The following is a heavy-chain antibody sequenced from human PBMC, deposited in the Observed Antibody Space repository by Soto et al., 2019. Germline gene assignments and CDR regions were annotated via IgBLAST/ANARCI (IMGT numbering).Heavy chain of an antibody. D-gene: IGHD2-2*01. J-gene: IGHJ6*03. CDR3: ARDGAADIVVVPAALSYYYYYMDV. V-gene: IGHV1-18*01. CDR1: GYSFTSYG. CDR2: ITAFNGDT. Sequence: ASVKVSCKASGYSFTSYGISWVRQAPGQGLEWMGWITAFNGDTSYAQKFQGRVTMTRDTSTSTVYMELSSLRSEDTAVYYCARDGAADIVVVPAALSYYYYYMDVWGKGTTVTVSS.